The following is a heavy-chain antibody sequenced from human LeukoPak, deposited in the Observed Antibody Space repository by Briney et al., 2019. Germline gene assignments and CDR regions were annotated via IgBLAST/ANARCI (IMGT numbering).Heavy chain of an antibody. D-gene: IGHD3-22*01. CDR3: ATGTNYYDSNPFDY. J-gene: IGHJ4*02. Sequence: GGSLRLSCAASGFTFSSYSMNWVRQAPGKGLEWVSYISSSSSTIYYADSVKGRFTISRDNAKNSLYLQMNSLRTEDTALYYCATGTNYYDSNPFDYWGQGTRVTVSS. CDR2: ISSSSSTI. CDR1: GFTFSSYS. V-gene: IGHV3-48*01.